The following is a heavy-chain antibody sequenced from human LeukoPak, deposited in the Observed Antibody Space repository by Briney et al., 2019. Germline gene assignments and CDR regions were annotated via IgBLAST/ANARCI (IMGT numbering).Heavy chain of an antibody. Sequence: PSETLSLTCTVSGGSISTYYWSWIRQPPGKGLEWIGYIYFSGSTDYNPSLKSRVIISVDTSNNQFSLKLSSVTAADTAAYYCAGYSSGWYVDYWGQGTLVTVSS. CDR3: AGYSSGWYVDY. J-gene: IGHJ4*02. D-gene: IGHD6-19*01. CDR1: GGSISTYY. CDR2: IYFSGST. V-gene: IGHV4-59*01.